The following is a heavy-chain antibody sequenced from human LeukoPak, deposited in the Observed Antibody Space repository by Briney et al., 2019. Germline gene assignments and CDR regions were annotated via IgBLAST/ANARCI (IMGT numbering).Heavy chain of an antibody. CDR1: GYTFTTYD. D-gene: IGHD3-9*01. J-gene: IGHJ6*03. CDR3: ARGRYFDWLSNYYYYYMDV. CDR2: MNPNSGNT. Sequence: ASVKVPCKASGYTFTTYDINWVRQATGQGLEWMGWMNPNSGNTGYAQKFQGRVTITRNTSISTAYMELSSLRSEDTAVYYCARGRYFDWLSNYYYYYMDVWGKGTTVTVSS. V-gene: IGHV1-8*03.